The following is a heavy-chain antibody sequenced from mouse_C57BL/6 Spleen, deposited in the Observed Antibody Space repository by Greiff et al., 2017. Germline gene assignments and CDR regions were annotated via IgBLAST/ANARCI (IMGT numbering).Heavy chain of an antibody. V-gene: IGHV1-42*01. CDR1: GYSFTGYY. D-gene: IGHD2-4*01. CDR2: INPSTGGT. J-gene: IGHJ2*01. CDR3: ARERNDYDDY. Sequence: EVQLQQSGPELVKPGASVKISCKASGYSFTGYYMNWVKQSPEKSLESIGEINPSTGGTTYNQKFKAKATLTVDKSSSTAYMQLKSLTSEDSAVYYCARERNDYDDYWGQGTTLTVSS.